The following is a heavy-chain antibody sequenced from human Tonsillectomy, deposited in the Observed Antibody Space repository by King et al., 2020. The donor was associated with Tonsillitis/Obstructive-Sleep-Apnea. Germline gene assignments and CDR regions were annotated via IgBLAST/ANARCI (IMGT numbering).Heavy chain of an antibody. CDR3: AKLLNPPFGQTGIDGYNCGXGYFDY. V-gene: IGHV3-43*02. J-gene: IGHJ4*02. CDR2: ISGDGGST. D-gene: IGHD5-24*01. CDR1: GFTFDDYA. Sequence: EQLVQSGGGVVQPGGSLRLSCAASGFTFDDYAMHWVRQAPGKGLEWVSLISGDGGSTYYADSVKGRFTISRDNSKNSLYLQMNSLRTEDTALYYCAKLLNPPFGQTGIDGYNCGXGYFDYWGQGTLVTVSS.